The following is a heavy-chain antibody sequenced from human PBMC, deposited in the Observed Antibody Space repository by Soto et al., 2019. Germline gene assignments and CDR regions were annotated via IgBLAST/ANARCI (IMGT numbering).Heavy chain of an antibody. J-gene: IGHJ3*02. D-gene: IGHD3-22*01. CDR1: AGTFSSYT. Sequence: QVQLVQSGAEVKKPGSSVKVSCKASAGTFSSYTISWVRQAPGQGLEWMGRIIPILGIANYAQKFQGRVTMTAEHSTSTAYMELSSLRSEDTAVSYCASPTYYYDGSGSHDACDIWGLGTMVTVSS. CDR3: ASPTYYYDGSGSHDACDI. CDR2: IIPILGIA. V-gene: IGHV1-69*02.